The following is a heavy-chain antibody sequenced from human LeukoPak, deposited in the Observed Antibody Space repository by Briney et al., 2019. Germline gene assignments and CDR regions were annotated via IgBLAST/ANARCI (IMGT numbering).Heavy chain of an antibody. CDR1: GFTFSTYW. CDR2: IKQDGSEA. V-gene: IGHV3-7*01. CDR3: ARERAIAN. Sequence: GGSLRLSCAASGFTFSTYWMTWVRLAPGKGLGWVASIKQDGSEAYYVDSVKGRFTISRDNAKNSLYLQMSSLRADDTAVYFCARERAIANWGQGTLVTVSS. J-gene: IGHJ4*02.